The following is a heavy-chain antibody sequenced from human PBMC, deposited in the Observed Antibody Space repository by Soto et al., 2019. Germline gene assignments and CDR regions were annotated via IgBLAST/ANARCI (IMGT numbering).Heavy chain of an antibody. CDR1: GGSISSYY. J-gene: IGHJ6*02. V-gene: IGHV4-59*04. D-gene: IGHD5-18*01. Sequence: SETLSLTCTVSGGSISSYYWTWIRQPPGKGLEWIGYIYYSGSTYYNPSLKSRVTISVDTSKNQFSLKLSSVTAADTAVYYCAISQFQLFYGYGGYYYYYGMDVWGQGTTVTVSS. CDR2: IYYSGST. CDR3: AISQFQLFYGYGGYYYYYGMDV.